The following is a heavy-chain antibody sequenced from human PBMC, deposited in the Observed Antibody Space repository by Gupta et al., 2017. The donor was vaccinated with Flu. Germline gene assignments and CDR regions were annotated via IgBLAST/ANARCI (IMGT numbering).Heavy chain of an antibody. CDR2: ISGSGGNT. D-gene: IGHD1-26*01. Sequence: EVQLLESGGGLVQPGGSLRLSCAASGFTFSSYAMSWVRQAPGKGLEWVSAISGSGGNTYYADSVKSRFTISRDNSKNTLYLQMNSLRAEDTAVYYCAKGRGELLPTSDFDYWGQGTLVTVSS. CDR1: GFTFSSYA. V-gene: IGHV3-23*01. J-gene: IGHJ4*02. CDR3: AKGRGELLPTSDFDY.